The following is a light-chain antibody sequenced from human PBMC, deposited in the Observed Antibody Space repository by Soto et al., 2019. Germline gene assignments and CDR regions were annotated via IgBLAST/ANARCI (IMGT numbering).Light chain of an antibody. J-gene: IGKJ1*01. CDR2: DAS. Sequence: DIQMTQSPSTLSASVGDRVTTTCRASQSISSWLAWYQQKPGKAPNLLIYDASSLESGVPPRFSGSGSGTEFTLTISSLQPDDFATYYCQQYEGFSRTFGQGTKVDIK. V-gene: IGKV1-5*01. CDR3: QQYEGFSRT. CDR1: QSISSW.